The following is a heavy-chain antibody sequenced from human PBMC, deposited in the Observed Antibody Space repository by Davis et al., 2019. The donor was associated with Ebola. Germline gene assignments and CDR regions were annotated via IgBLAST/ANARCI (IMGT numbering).Heavy chain of an antibody. CDR1: GYTFTSYA. CDR2: INTNTGNP. CDR3: AREGWYGDYYYYGMDV. V-gene: IGHV7-4-1*02. Sequence: ASVKVSCKASGYTFTSYAMNWVRQAPGQGLEWMGWINTNTGNPTYAQGFTGRFVFSLDTSVSTAYLQISSLKAEDTAVYYCAREGWYGDYYYYGMDVWGQGTTVTVSS. D-gene: IGHD4-17*01. J-gene: IGHJ6*02.